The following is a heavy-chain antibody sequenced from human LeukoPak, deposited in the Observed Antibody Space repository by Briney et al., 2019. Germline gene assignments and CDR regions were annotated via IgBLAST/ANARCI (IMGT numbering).Heavy chain of an antibody. D-gene: IGHD1-7*01. CDR2: IYYSGST. Sequence: SDTLSLTCTVSGGSVSSGSYYWGWLPQPPGEGLEGIGYIYYSGSTNYNPSLKSRVTISVDTSKNQFSLKLSAVTAADTAVYYCARDNWNYGSSMDVWGQGTTVTVSS. CDR3: ARDNWNYGSSMDV. V-gene: IGHV4-61*01. CDR1: GGSVSSGSYY. J-gene: IGHJ6*02.